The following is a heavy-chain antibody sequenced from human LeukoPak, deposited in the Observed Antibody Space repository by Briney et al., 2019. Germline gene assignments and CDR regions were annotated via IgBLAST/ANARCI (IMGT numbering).Heavy chain of an antibody. CDR2: INHSGST. D-gene: IGHD2-2*01. CDR1: GGSFSGYY. CDR3: AGSPGEYCSSTSCYGGFYYYYYYMDV. J-gene: IGHJ6*03. Sequence: SETLSLTCAVYGGSFSGYYWSWIRQPPGKGLEWIGEINHSGSTNYNPSLKSRVTISVDTSKNQFSLKLSSVTAADTAVYYCAGSPGEYCSSTSCYGGFYYYYYYMDVRGKGTTVTISS. V-gene: IGHV4-34*01.